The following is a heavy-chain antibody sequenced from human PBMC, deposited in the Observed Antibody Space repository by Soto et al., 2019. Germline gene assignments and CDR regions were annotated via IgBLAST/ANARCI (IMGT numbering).Heavy chain of an antibody. Sequence: QVQLQESGPGLVKPSETLSLTCTVSGGSISSYYWSWIRQPPGKGLEWIGYIYYSGSTNYNPSLKSRVNISVDTSKNQFSLKLSSVTAADTAVYYCARPGSSSWADAFDIWGQGTMVTVSS. CDR3: ARPGSSSWADAFDI. CDR2: IYYSGST. J-gene: IGHJ3*02. CDR1: GGSISSYY. D-gene: IGHD6-13*01. V-gene: IGHV4-59*08.